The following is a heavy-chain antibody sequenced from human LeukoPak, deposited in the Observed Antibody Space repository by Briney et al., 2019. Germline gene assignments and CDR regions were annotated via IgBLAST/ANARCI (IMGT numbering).Heavy chain of an antibody. D-gene: IGHD6-6*01. V-gene: IGHV3-21*01. CDR1: GFTFSSYS. Sequence: KTGGSLRLPCAASGFTFSSYSMNWVRQAPGKGLEWVSSISSSSSYIYYADSVKGRFTISRDNAKNSLYLQMNSLRAEDTAVYYCSRERIAARPFDYWGQGTLVTVSS. J-gene: IGHJ4*02. CDR3: SRERIAARPFDY. CDR2: ISSSSSYI.